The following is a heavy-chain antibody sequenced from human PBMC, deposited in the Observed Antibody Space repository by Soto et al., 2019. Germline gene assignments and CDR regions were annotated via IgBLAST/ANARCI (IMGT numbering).Heavy chain of an antibody. CDR1: GFSFTTAGGA. CDR3: AHSDGGYEIIYFDF. V-gene: IGHV2-5*01. Sequence: SCPPLVNPPQTLTLTCPFSGFSFTTAGGAVGWIRQTTGGALEWLTLIYYNDDRRFSPSLKTRLTITGDTSKNQVVLSLTNVDPGDTATYFCAHSDGGYEIIYFDFWGQGIPVTVSS. D-gene: IGHD5-12*01. CDR2: IYYNDDR. J-gene: IGHJ4*02.